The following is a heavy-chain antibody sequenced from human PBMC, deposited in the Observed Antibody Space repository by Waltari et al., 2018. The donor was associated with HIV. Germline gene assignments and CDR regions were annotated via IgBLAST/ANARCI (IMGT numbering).Heavy chain of an antibody. J-gene: IGHJ4*02. D-gene: IGHD6-19*01. CDR3: ASDTHWLAYLFDS. Sequence: QLQLVQSGAEVKKPGASVKVSCKTSGFTFTGHYIHWLRQAPGQGLEWMVRFVPDTGGTKDAQEFQGRVTMARNTSISTAYMELNGLTSDYTAVFYCASDTHWLAYLFDSWGQGTLITVSS. V-gene: IGHV1-2*02. CDR1: GFTFTGHY. CDR2: FVPDTGGT.